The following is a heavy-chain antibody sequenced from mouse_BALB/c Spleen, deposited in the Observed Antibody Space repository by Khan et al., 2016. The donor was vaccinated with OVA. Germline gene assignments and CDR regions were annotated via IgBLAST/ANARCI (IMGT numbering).Heavy chain of an antibody. V-gene: IGHV1-7*01. Sequence: QVQLQQSGAELAKPGASEKMSCKASGYTFSNYWIHWVKQRPGQGLEWIGYINPSSGHTYYNQTFNDKATLTTDKSSSTAYMQLSSLTSEDSAVYYCARDRIDYWGQGTTLTVSS. CDR2: INPSSGHT. J-gene: IGHJ2*01. CDR3: ARDRIDY. CDR1: GYTFSNYW.